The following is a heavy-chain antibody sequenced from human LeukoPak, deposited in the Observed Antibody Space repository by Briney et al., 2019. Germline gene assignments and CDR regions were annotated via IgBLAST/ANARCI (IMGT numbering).Heavy chain of an antibody. CDR3: AASYYYDSSGYSNWYFDL. CDR2: IYYSGST. V-gene: IGHV4-59*01. D-gene: IGHD3-22*01. Sequence: KPSETLSLTCTVSGGSITSYYWSWIRQPPGKGLEWIGYIYYSGSTNYNPSLKSRVTISVDTSKTPFSLKLSSVTAADTALYYCAASYYYDSSGYSNWYFDLWGRGTLVTVSS. J-gene: IGHJ2*01. CDR1: GGSITSYY.